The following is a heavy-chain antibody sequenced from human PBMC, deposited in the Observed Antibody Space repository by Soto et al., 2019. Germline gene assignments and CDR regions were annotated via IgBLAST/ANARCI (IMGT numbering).Heavy chain of an antibody. J-gene: IGHJ4*02. V-gene: IGHV1-3*01. CDR3: ARDFSWFGELIASDY. D-gene: IGHD3-10*01. Sequence: QVQLVQSGAEVKKPGASVKVSCKASGYTFTSYAMHWVRQAPGQRLEWMGGINAGNGNTKYSQKFQGRVTITSDTSASTAYMELSSLRSEDTAVYYCARDFSWFGELIASDYWGQGTLVTVSS. CDR2: INAGNGNT. CDR1: GYTFTSYA.